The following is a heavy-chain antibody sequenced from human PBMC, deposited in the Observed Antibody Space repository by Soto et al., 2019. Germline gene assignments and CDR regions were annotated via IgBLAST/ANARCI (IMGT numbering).Heavy chain of an antibody. CDR1: GGTFSSYT. V-gene: IGHV1-69*02. CDR3: AKLGLGHYDTLNRMDV. Sequence: SVKVSCKASGGTFSSYTISWVRQAPGQGLEWMGRIIPILNIPNYAQKFQGRVTTTADKSTSTAYMELSSLRSEDTAVYYCAKLGLGHYDTLNRMDVWG. J-gene: IGHJ6*02. CDR2: IIPILNIP. D-gene: IGHD3-9*01.